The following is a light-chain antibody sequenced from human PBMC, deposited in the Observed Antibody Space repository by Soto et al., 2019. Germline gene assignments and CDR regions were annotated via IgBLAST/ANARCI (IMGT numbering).Light chain of an antibody. J-gene: IGKJ1*01. CDR2: GAS. Sequence: EVVMTQSPVLLSVSPGERATLSCRASQSLNSDLAWYQQKPGQPPRLLIHGASTRATGIPAKFSGSGSGTEFTLTISSVQSEDFAVYYCQQYKYWPRTFGQGTEV. CDR1: QSLNSD. CDR3: QQYKYWPRT. V-gene: IGKV3-15*01.